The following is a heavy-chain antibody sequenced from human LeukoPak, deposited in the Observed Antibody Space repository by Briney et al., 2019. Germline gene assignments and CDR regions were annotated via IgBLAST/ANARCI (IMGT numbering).Heavy chain of an antibody. D-gene: IGHD6-13*01. Sequence: PGGSLSLACSGSGFRFSDCDLNWVRQAPGKGLEWVSSISGGSSLIYYADSIKGRFTISRDNAKNSVYLQMNSLRDEDTAVYYCTRAYPPLRTAAAGDLWGLGTLVSVSS. CDR1: GFRFSDCD. J-gene: IGHJ5*02. CDR3: TRAYPPLRTAAAGDL. V-gene: IGHV3-21*06. CDR2: ISGGSSLI.